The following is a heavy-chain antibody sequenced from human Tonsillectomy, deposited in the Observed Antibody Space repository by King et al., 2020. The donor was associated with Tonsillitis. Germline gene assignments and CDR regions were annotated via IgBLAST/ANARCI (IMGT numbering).Heavy chain of an antibody. V-gene: IGHV3-74*01. CDR2: INSDGSST. J-gene: IGHJ4*02. CDR3: AREGLSYGDYYFDY. CDR1: GFTFSRYW. D-gene: IGHD5-18*01. Sequence: VQLVESGGGLVQPGGSLRLSCAASGFTFSRYWMQWVRQAPGKGLVWVSRINSDGSSTSYADSVKGRFTISRDNAKNTLYLQMNSLRAEDTAVYYCAREGLSYGDYYFDYWGQGTLVTVSS.